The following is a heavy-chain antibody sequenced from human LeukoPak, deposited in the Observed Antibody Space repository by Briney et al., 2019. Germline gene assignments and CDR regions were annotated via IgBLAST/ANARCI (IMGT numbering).Heavy chain of an antibody. CDR3: AKEGPGHYDILTGEPDFDY. CDR1: GFTFSSYG. Sequence: GGSLRLSCAASGFTFSSYGMSWVRQAPGKGLEWVSAISGSGGSTYYADSVKGRFTISRDNSKNTLYLQMNSLRAEDTAVYYCAKEGPGHYDILTGEPDFDYWGQGTLVTVSS. D-gene: IGHD3-9*01. CDR2: ISGSGGST. J-gene: IGHJ4*02. V-gene: IGHV3-23*01.